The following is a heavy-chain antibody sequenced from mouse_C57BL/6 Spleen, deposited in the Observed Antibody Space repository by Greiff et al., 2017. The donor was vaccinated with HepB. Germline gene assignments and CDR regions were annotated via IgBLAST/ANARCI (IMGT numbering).Heavy chain of an antibody. V-gene: IGHV5-17*01. CDR2: ISSGSSTI. Sequence: EVKVVESGGGLVKPGGSLKLSCAASGFTFSDYGMHWVRQAPEKGLEWVAYISSGSSTIYYADTVKGRFTISRDNAKNTLFLQMTSLRSEDTAMYYCARRYYGDYWGQGTTLTVSS. D-gene: IGHD2-1*01. J-gene: IGHJ2*01. CDR3: ARRYYGDY. CDR1: GFTFSDYG.